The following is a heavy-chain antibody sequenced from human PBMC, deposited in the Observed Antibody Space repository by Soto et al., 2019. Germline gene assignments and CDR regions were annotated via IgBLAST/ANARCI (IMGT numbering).Heavy chain of an antibody. CDR2: INHSGST. J-gene: IGHJ4*02. Sequence: SETLSLTCAVYGGSFSGYYWSWIRQPPGKGLEWIGEINHSGSTNYNPSLKSRVTISVDTSKNQFSLKLSSVTAADTAVYYCASRAQIMITFGGVIGHRRPFDYWGQGTLVTVSS. D-gene: IGHD3-16*02. V-gene: IGHV4-34*01. CDR1: GGSFSGYY. CDR3: ASRAQIMITFGGVIGHRRPFDY.